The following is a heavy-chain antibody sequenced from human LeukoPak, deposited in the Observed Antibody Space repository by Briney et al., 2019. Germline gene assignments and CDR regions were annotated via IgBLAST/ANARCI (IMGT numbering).Heavy chain of an antibody. CDR2: IYYSGST. CDR1: GGSISRYY. Sequence: SETLSLTCTISGGSISRYYWSWIRQPPRRGLEWSGYIYYSGSTNYNPSLKSRVTISVDTSKNQFSLKLSSVTAADTAVYYCARSPLNAFDIWGQGTMVTVSS. J-gene: IGHJ3*02. V-gene: IGHV4-59*08. CDR3: ARSPLNAFDI.